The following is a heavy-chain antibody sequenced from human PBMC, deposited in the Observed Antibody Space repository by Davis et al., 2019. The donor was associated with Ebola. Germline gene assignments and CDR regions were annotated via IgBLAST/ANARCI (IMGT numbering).Heavy chain of an antibody. J-gene: IGHJ4*02. CDR3: ARELSSYGDYAWAF. CDR2: INPNTGGT. Sequence: ASVKVSCKASGYTFTGYYMHWVRQAPGQGLEWVGRINPNTGGTLYARNFEGRVTMTRDTSINTAYMELRRLRSDDTAVYFCARELSSYGDYAWAFWGQGTLVTVSS. V-gene: IGHV1-2*06. D-gene: IGHD4-17*01. CDR1: GYTFTGYY.